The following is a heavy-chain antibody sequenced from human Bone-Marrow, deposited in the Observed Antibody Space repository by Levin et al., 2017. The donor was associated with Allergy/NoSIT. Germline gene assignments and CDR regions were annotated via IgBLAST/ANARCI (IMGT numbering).Heavy chain of an antibody. J-gene: IGHJ4*02. CDR1: GFTFSDHY. V-gene: IGHV3-72*01. D-gene: IGHD2-15*01. CDR3: TRLAAAALDS. Sequence: PGGSLRLSCAASGFTFSDHYMDWVRQAPGKGLEWVGRIRKKGNSYTTEYAASVKGRFTISRDDSKNSLYLQMNSLKTEDTAVYFCTRLAAAALDSWGQGTLVTVSS. CDR2: IRKKGNSYTT.